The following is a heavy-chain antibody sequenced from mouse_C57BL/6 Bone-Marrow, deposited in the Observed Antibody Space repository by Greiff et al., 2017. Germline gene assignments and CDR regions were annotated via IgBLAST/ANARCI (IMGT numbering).Heavy chain of an antibody. CDR1: GYTFTSCG. Sequence: VQLQQSGAELARPGASVKLSCKASGYTFTSCGISWVKQRTGQGLEWIGEIYPRSGNTYYNEKFKGKATLTADKSSSTAYMELRSLTSEDSAVYFCAREGPYYFYDYWGQGTTLTVSS. CDR2: IYPRSGNT. J-gene: IGHJ2*01. CDR3: AREGPYYFYDY. D-gene: IGHD1-1*01. V-gene: IGHV1-81*01.